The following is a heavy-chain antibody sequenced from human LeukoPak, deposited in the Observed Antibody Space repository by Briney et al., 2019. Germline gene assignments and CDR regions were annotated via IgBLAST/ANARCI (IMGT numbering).Heavy chain of an antibody. CDR3: ARPRSIAAAGTGAGYYFDY. V-gene: IGHV3-30*03. Sequence: GRSLRLSCAASGFTFSSYGMHWVRQAPGKGLEWVAVISYDGSDKYSADSVKGRFTISRDNSKNTLYLQMNSLRAEDTAVYYCARPRSIAAAGTGAGYYFDYWGQGTLVTVSS. CDR2: ISYDGSDK. J-gene: IGHJ4*02. D-gene: IGHD6-13*01. CDR1: GFTFSSYG.